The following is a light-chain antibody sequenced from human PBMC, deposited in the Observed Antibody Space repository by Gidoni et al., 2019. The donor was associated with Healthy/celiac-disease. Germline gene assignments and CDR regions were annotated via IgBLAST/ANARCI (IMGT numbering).Light chain of an antibody. CDR1: SSDVGGYNY. V-gene: IGLV2-14*01. CDR2: DVS. Sequence: QSALTQPASVSGSPAQSLTISCTGTSSDVGGYNYVSWYQQHPGKAPKLMIYDVSNRPSGVSNRFSGSKSGNTASLTISGLQAEDEADYYCSSYTSSSTLGVFGTGTKVTVL. J-gene: IGLJ1*01. CDR3: SSYTSSSTLGV.